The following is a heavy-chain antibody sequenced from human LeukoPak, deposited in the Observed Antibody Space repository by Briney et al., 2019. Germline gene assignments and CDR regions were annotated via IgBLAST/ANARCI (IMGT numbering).Heavy chain of an antibody. J-gene: IGHJ4*02. V-gene: IGHV3-11*01. CDR1: GFNFSDYY. D-gene: IGHD3-10*01. Sequence: GGSLRLSCVGSGFNFSDYYMSWIRQAPGQGLEWISYISPNDVNRYYVDAVKGRFTVSRDNAKNSLFLQMKSLRVEDTAVYYCAGSGSPGDYWGQGTLVTVSS. CDR2: ISPNDVNR. CDR3: AGSGSPGDY.